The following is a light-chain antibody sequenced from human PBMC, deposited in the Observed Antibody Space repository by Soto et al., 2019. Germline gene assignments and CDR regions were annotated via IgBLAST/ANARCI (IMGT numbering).Light chain of an antibody. CDR2: EVN. V-gene: IGLV2-8*01. J-gene: IGLJ1*01. CDR1: SSDVGGYNY. Sequence: QSALTQPPSASGSPGQSVAISCTGTSSDVGGYNYVSWYQQHPGKAPKLMIYEVNKRPSGVPDRFSSSKSVNTASLTVSGLQAEDEADYYCSSYAGSSNVFGTVTKVTVL. CDR3: SSYAGSSNV.